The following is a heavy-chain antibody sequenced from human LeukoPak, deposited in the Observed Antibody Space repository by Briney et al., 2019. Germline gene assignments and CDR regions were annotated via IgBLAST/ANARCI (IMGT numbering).Heavy chain of an antibody. CDR1: GGSISSYY. J-gene: IGHJ2*01. CDR2: IYYSGST. D-gene: IGHD2-2*01. CDR3: ARAGVVVPAAPDHWYFDL. V-gene: IGHV4-59*01. Sequence: SETLSLTCTVSGGSISSYYWSWIRQPPGKGLEWIGYIYYSGSTNYNPSLKSRVTISVDTSKNQFSLKLSSVTAADTAVYYCARAGVVVPAAPDHWYFDLWGRGTLVTVSS.